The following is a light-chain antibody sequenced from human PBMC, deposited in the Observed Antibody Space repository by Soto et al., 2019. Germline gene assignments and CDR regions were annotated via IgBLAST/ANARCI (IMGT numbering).Light chain of an antibody. J-gene: IGKJ2*01. CDR2: DAS. CDR3: QQYNNWPRT. Sequence: IVMTQSPATLSVSPGERATLSCRASQSVSSNLAWYQQKPGQAPRLLIYDASTRATAITARFSGSGSGTEFTLTISSLQSEDFAVYYCQQYNNWPRTFGQGTKLEIK. CDR1: QSVSSN. V-gene: IGKV3-15*01.